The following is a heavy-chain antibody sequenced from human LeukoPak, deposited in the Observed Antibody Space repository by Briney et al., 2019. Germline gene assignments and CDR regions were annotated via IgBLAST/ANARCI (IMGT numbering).Heavy chain of an antibody. CDR3: ARGWPGIAVAGPSWV. D-gene: IGHD6-19*01. J-gene: IGHJ6*02. Sequence: GGSLRLSCAASGFTFSSYDMHWVRQATGKGLEWVSAIGTAGDTYYQGSVKGRFTISRENAKHSLYLQMNSLRAGDTAVYYCARGWPGIAVAGPSWVWGQGTTVTVSS. V-gene: IGHV3-13*01. CDR2: IGTAGDT. CDR1: GFTFSSYD.